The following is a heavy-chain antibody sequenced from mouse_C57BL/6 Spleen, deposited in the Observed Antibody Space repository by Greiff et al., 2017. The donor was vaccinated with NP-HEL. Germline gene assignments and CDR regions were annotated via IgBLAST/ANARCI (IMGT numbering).Heavy chain of an antibody. J-gene: IGHJ1*03. V-gene: IGHV5-15*04. D-gene: IGHD1-1*01. CDR3: VREGDYGSGFDV. CDR1: GFTFSDYG. CDR2: ISNLAYSI. Sequence: EVKLEESGGGLVQPGGSLKLSCAASGFTFSDYGMAWVRQAPRKGPEWVAFISNLAYSIYYADTVTGRFTISRENAKNTLYLEMSSLRSEDTAMYYCVREGDYGSGFDVWGTGTTVTVSS.